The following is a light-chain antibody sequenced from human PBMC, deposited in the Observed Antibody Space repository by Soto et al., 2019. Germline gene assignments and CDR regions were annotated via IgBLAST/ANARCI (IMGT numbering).Light chain of an antibody. J-gene: IGKJ1*01. CDR2: GAS. Sequence: EIVLTPSPGTLSFSPVERATLSCRASQSVSNNQLAWYQQKPGQAPSLLIYGASSRATGIPDRFSGSGSGTDFTLTISRLEPEDFAVYYCQKYGGSRWKCGQGNKGAIK. CDR1: QSVSNNQ. CDR3: QKYGGSRWK. V-gene: IGKV3-20*01.